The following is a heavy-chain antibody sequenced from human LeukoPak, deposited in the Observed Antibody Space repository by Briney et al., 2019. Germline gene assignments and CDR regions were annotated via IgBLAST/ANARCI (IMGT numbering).Heavy chain of an antibody. Sequence: GGSLRLSCAASGFIFSSYGMHWVRQAPGKGLEWVAFIRYDGSNKYYADSVKGRFTISRDNSKNTLYLQMNSLRAEDTAVYYCAKDRSGSYSQGLDYLGQGTLVTVSS. D-gene: IGHD1-26*01. V-gene: IGHV3-30*02. J-gene: IGHJ4*02. CDR1: GFIFSSYG. CDR3: AKDRSGSYSQGLDY. CDR2: IRYDGSNK.